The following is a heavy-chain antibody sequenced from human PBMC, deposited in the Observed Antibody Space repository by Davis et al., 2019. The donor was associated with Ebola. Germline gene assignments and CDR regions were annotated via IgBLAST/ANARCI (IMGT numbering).Heavy chain of an antibody. D-gene: IGHD3-16*01. CDR2: ISGSGGST. J-gene: IGHJ4*02. Sequence: GESLKISCAASGFTFSSYAMSWVRQAPGKGLEWVSAISGSGGSTYYADSVKGRFTISRDNSKNTLYLQMNSLRAEDTAVYYCARGGYDYVWGSYTFDYWGQGTLVTVSS. V-gene: IGHV3-23*01. CDR3: ARGGYDYVWGSYTFDY. CDR1: GFTFSSYA.